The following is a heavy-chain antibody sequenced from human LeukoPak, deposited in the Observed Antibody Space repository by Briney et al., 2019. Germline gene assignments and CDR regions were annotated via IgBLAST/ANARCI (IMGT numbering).Heavy chain of an antibody. J-gene: IGHJ4*02. Sequence: ASVKVSCKASGYTFTSYDINWVRQATGQGLEWMGWMNPNSGNTGYAQKFQGRVTMTRNTSISTAYMELSSLRSEDTAVYYCARVHDFWSGYYDRGQGTLVTVSS. V-gene: IGHV1-8*01. CDR2: MNPNSGNT. D-gene: IGHD3-3*01. CDR1: GYTFTSYD. CDR3: ARVHDFWSGYYD.